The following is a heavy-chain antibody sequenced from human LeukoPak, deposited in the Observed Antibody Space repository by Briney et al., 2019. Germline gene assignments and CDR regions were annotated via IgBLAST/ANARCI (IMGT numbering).Heavy chain of an antibody. J-gene: IGHJ4*02. Sequence: ASVKVSCKASGYSFPSYGISWVREAPGQGPEWMGWISPYNDNTNYAQKLQGRATLTTDTSTSTAYMELRSLRSDDTAVYYCARHFYGSGTYYHFDYWGQGTLVTVSS. CDR2: ISPYNDNT. CDR3: ARHFYGSGTYYHFDY. CDR1: GYSFPSYG. V-gene: IGHV1-18*01. D-gene: IGHD3-10*01.